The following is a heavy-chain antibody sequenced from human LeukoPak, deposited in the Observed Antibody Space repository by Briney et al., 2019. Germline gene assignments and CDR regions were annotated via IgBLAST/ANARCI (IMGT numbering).Heavy chain of an antibody. J-gene: IGHJ4*02. CDR3: ARAPFVYYGSGSYNFDY. D-gene: IGHD3-10*01. CDR2: INPSGGST. V-gene: IGHV1-46*01. CDR1: GYTFTSYY. Sequence: ASVKVSCKASGYTFTSYYMHWVRQAPGQGLEWMGIINPSGGSTSYAQKFQGRVTMTRDTSTSSVYMELSSLRSEDTAVYYCARAPFVYYGSGSYNFDYWGQGTLVTVSS.